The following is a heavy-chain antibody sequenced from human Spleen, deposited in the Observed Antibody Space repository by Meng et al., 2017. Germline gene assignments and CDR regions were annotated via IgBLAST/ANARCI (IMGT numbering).Heavy chain of an antibody. V-gene: IGHV4-61*01. D-gene: IGHD3-3*01. J-gene: IGHJ1*01. CDR3: ARASYDVFRFYSPSVDF. Sequence: VPLQGSRTGLGGSSETLFLTRTLSVASVSSGPYCCSWSRLPPGKGQEWNAYFYYSGTTNYNPSPTSRVPVSVDMYTSQFYLKLTSVTVADTAVYYCARASYDVFRFYSPSVDFWGQGALVTVSS. CDR1: VASVSSGPYC. CDR2: FYYSGTT.